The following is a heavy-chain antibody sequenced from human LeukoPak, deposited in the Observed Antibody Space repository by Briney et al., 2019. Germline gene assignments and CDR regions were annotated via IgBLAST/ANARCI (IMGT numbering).Heavy chain of an antibody. CDR1: GGSISSYY. Sequence: SETLSLTCTVSGGSISSYYWSWIRQPPGKGLEWIGYIYYSGSTNYNPSLKSRVTISVDTSKNQFSLKLSSVTAADTAVYYCARAGSYDFWSGYDYYYYGMDVWGQGTTVTVSS. CDR2: IYYSGST. V-gene: IGHV4-59*01. J-gene: IGHJ6*02. CDR3: ARAGSYDFWSGYDYYYYGMDV. D-gene: IGHD3-3*01.